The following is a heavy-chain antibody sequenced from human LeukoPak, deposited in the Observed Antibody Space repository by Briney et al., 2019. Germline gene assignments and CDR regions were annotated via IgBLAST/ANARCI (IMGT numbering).Heavy chain of an antibody. CDR3: ARASSRIVLRLLEWLLEF. CDR2: ISSSGSTI. V-gene: IGHV3-11*04. D-gene: IGHD3-3*01. Sequence: GGSLRLSCAASGFTFSDYYMSWIRQAPGKGLEWVSYISSSGSTIYYADSVKGRFTISRDNAKNSLYLQMNSLRADDTAVYYCARASSRIVLRLLEWLLEFWGQETLVTVS. CDR1: GFTFSDYY. J-gene: IGHJ4*02.